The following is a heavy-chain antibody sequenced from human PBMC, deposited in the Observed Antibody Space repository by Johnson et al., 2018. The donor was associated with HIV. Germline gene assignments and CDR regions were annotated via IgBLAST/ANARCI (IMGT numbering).Heavy chain of an antibody. Sequence: QMQLVESGGGVVQPGGSLRLSCAASEFTFSSYGMHWVRQAPGKGLEWVTFIRFDGNNKYYADYVEGRFTISRDNSKNTLHLQMNSRRGEDTGVYYCAKDFTGGAFEIWGRGTMVTVCS. CDR2: IRFDGNNK. J-gene: IGHJ3*02. CDR3: AKDFTGGAFEI. V-gene: IGHV3-30*02. CDR1: EFTFSSYG. D-gene: IGHD2-15*01.